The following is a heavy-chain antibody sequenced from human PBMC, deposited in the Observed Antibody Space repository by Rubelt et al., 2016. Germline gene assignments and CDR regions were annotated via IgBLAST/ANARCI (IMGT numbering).Heavy chain of an antibody. Sequence: QVQLVQSGAEVKKPGASVKVSCKASGYTFTSYGISWVRQAPGQGLEWMGWISAYNGNTNYAQKLQGRVTMTRDTSTSTAYMEMRRLRYCDTAVYYCARSGIVVVPAAPDAFDIWGQGTMVTVSS. D-gene: IGHD2-2*01. CDR3: ARSGIVVVPAAPDAFDI. V-gene: IGHV1-18*01. J-gene: IGHJ3*02. CDR1: GYTFTSYG. CDR2: ISAYNGNT.